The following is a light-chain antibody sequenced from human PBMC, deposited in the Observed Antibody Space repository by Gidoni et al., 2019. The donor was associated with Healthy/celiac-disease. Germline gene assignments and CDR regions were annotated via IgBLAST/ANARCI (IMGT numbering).Light chain of an antibody. V-gene: IGKV1-39*01. CDR1: QSISSY. J-gene: IGKJ5*01. Sequence: DIQMTQSPSSLSASVGDRVTITCRASQSISSYLNWYQQKPGKAPKLLIYAASSLQSGVPSRFSGSGSGTDFPLTISSLQPEDFATYYCQQSYSTPPITFXXXTRLEIK. CDR2: AAS. CDR3: QQSYSTPPIT.